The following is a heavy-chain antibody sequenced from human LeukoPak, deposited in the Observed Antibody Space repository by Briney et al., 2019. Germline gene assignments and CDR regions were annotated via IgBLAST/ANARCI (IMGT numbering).Heavy chain of an antibody. D-gene: IGHD6-6*01. J-gene: IGHJ4*02. CDR2: IYHSGST. Sequence: SETLSLTCAVSGGSISSSNWWSWVRQPPGKGLEWIGEIYHSGSTNYNPSLKSRVTISVDKSKNQFSLKLSSVTAADTAVYYCARRRMVAARGFDYWGQGTLVTVPS. V-gene: IGHV4-4*02. CDR3: ARRRMVAARGFDY. CDR1: GGSISSSNW.